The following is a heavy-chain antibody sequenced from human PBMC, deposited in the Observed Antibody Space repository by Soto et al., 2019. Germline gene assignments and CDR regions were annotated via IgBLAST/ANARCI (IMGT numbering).Heavy chain of an antibody. CDR3: ARDHGDYYGSGTVGY. CDR2: ISVYNGNT. V-gene: IGHV1-18*01. CDR1: GYTFTGYG. Sequence: QVQLVQSGAEVKKPGASVKVSCKASGYTFTGYGINWVRQAPGQGLEWMGWISVYNGNTNYAQKLQGRVTMTTDTSTSTAYMELRSLRYDDTAVYYCARDHGDYYGSGTVGYWGQGTLVTVSS. J-gene: IGHJ4*02. D-gene: IGHD3-10*01.